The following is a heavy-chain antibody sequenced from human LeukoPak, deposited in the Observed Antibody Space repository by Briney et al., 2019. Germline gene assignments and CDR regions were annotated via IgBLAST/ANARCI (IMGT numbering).Heavy chain of an antibody. CDR2: ISGSGGST. Sequence: PGGSLRLSCAASGFTFSSYAMSWVRQAPGKGLEWVAAISGSGGSTYYADSVKGRFTISRDNPKNTLYLQMNSLRAEDTAVYYCARPKRADDAFDIWGQGTMVTVSS. V-gene: IGHV3-23*01. CDR1: GFTFSSYA. J-gene: IGHJ3*02. CDR3: ARPKRADDAFDI.